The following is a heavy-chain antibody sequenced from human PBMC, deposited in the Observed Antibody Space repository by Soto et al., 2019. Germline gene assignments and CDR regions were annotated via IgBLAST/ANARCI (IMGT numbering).Heavy chain of an antibody. CDR2: ISSSSSYI. V-gene: IGHV3-21*01. Sequence: GGSLRLSCAASGFTFSSYSMNWVRQAPGKGLEWVSSISSSSSYIYYADSVKGRFTISRDNAKNSLYLQMNSLRAEDTAVYYWERDLRGSYYYYYGMDVWGQGTTVTVSS. J-gene: IGHJ6*02. D-gene: IGHD3-16*01. CDR3: ERDLRGSYYYYYGMDV. CDR1: GFTFSSYS.